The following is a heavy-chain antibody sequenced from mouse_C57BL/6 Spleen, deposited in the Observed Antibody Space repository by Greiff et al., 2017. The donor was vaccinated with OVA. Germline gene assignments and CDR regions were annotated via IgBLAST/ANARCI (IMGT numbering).Heavy chain of an antibody. CDR2: IDPSDSYT. V-gene: IGHV1-50*01. CDR3: ARGDSSYYGSD. Sequence: VQLQQPGAELVKPGASVKLSCKASGYTFTSYWMQWVKQRPGQGLEWIGEIDPSDSYTNYNQKFKGKATLTVDTSSSTAYMQLSSLTSEDSAVYYCARGDSSYYGSDWGQGTLVTVSA. J-gene: IGHJ3*01. CDR1: GYTFTSYW. D-gene: IGHD1-1*01.